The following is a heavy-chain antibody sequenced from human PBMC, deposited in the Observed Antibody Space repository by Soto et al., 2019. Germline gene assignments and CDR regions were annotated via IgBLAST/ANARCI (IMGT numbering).Heavy chain of an antibody. CDR3: ARGDSTDCSNGVCSFFYNHDMDV. CDR2: INPKSGGT. V-gene: IGHV1-2*04. CDR1: GYSFTDYH. J-gene: IGHJ6*02. D-gene: IGHD2-8*01. Sequence: ASVKVSCKASGYSFTDYHIHWVRQAPGQGLGWLGRINPKSGGTSTAQKFQGWVTMTTDTSISTASMELTRLTSDDTAIYYCARGDSTDCSNGVCSFFYNHDMDVWGQGTTVTVSS.